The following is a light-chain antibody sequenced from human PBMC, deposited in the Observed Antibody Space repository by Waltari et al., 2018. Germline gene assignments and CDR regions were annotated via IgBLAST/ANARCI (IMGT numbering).Light chain of an antibody. J-gene: IGKJ2*01. Sequence: DIQMTQSPSSLSASVGVRVTITCRASQSITRYLNWYQQKPGKAPKLLIYTTSTLQSDIPSRFSGSGSGTDFTLTISSLQPEDFATYYCQQSFNTPRTFGQGTKLEIK. CDR3: QQSFNTPRT. CDR1: QSITRY. CDR2: TTS. V-gene: IGKV1-39*01.